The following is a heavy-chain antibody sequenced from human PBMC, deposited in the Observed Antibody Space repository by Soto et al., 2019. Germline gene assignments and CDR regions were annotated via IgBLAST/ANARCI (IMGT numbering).Heavy chain of an antibody. Sequence: QVQLVESGGGVVQPGRSLRLSCAVSGFTLSSHAMHWVRQAPGKGLEWVALILSDGSNKYYADSVKGRFTTSRDNAKNTMCLQMIRLSVEATAVYYCARDDGGGSDCELGYWGQGALGTVSS. CDR1: GFTLSSHA. CDR2: ILSDGSNK. CDR3: ARDDGGGSDCELGY. J-gene: IGHJ4*02. V-gene: IGHV3-30-3*01. D-gene: IGHD1-26*01.